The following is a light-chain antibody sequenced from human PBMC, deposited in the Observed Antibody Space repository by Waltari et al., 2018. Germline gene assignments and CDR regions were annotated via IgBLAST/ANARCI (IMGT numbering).Light chain of an antibody. CDR2: GAS. V-gene: IGKV3-20*01. Sequence: CRARQRVSSSYLAWYQQKPGRAPRLLIYGASSRATGIPYRFSDSGSGTDFTLTISRLEPEDFAVYYCLQYGTSPFTFGQGTKLEIK. J-gene: IGKJ2*01. CDR3: LQYGTSPFT. CDR1: QRVSSSY.